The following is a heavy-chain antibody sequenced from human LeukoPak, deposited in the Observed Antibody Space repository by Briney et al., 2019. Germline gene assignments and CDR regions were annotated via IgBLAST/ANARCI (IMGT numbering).Heavy chain of an antibody. CDR1: GYTFTGYY. V-gene: IGHV1-69*06. CDR2: IIPIFGTA. Sequence: ASVKVSCKTSGYTFTGYYMHWVRQAPGQGLEWMGGIIPIFGTANYAQKFQGRVTITADKSTSTAYMELSSLRSEDTAVYYCARAAAVRSYYHYYYMDVWGKGTTVTVSS. J-gene: IGHJ6*03. D-gene: IGHD6-13*01. CDR3: ARAAAVRSYYHYYYMDV.